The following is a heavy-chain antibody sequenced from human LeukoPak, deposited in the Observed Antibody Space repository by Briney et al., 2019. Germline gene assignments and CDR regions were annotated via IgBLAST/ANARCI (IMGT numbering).Heavy chain of an antibody. Sequence: SETLSLTCTVSGGSISSYYCSWIRQPPGKGLEWIGYTYYSGSTNYNPSLKSRVTISVDTSKNQFSLKLSSVTAADTAVYYCARHSPYSSGWPGGDAFDIWGQGTMVTVSS. V-gene: IGHV4-59*08. CDR2: TYYSGST. D-gene: IGHD6-19*01. CDR1: GGSISSYY. J-gene: IGHJ3*02. CDR3: ARHSPYSSGWPGGDAFDI.